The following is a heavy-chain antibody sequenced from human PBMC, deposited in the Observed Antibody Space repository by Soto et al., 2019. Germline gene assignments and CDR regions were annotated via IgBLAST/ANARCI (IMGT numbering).Heavy chain of an antibody. V-gene: IGHV4-61*01. Sequence: PSETLSLTXSVSGDSVSSGNYYWSWMRQSPGKGLEWIGYVSNSANSNYNPSLRSRVTISVDTSKNQFSLKLSSVTAADTAVYHCARTDSRGSWAAWFWGQGILVTVSS. CDR2: VSNSANS. CDR1: GDSVSSGNYY. J-gene: IGHJ4*02. CDR3: ARTDSRGSWAAWF. D-gene: IGHD3-22*01.